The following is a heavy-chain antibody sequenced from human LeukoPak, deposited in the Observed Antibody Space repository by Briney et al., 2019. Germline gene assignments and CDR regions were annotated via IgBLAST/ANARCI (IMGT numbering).Heavy chain of an antibody. V-gene: IGHV3-9*03. CDR3: VKAHTAMVTGPFDY. D-gene: IGHD5-18*01. Sequence: PGRSLRLSCAASGFTFDDYAMHWVRQAPGKGLEWVSGISWNIGIIAYADSVKGRFTISRDNAKNSLYLQMNSLRAEDMALYYCVKAHTAMVTGPFDYWGQGTLVTVSS. CDR1: GFTFDDYA. J-gene: IGHJ4*02. CDR2: ISWNIGII.